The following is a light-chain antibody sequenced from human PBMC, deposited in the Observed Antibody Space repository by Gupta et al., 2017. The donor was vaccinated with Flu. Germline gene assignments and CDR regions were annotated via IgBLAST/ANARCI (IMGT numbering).Light chain of an antibody. CDR2: WAS. CDR1: QSVSYSSNNKNY. J-gene: IGKJ3*01. V-gene: IGKV4-1*01. CDR3: QQYYSTPQA. Sequence: DIVMTQSPDSLAVSLGERATINCKSSQSVSYSSNNKNYLAWYQQKPGQPPKLLIYWASTRESGVPDRFSGSGSGTDFTLTISSLQAEDVAVYYCQQYYSTPQAFGPGTKVDIK.